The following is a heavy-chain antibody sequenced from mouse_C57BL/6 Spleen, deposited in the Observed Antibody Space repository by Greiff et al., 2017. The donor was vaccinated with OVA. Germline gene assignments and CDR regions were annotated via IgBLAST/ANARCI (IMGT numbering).Heavy chain of an antibody. D-gene: IGHD1-1*01. CDR1: GYAFSSSW. J-gene: IGHJ3*01. CDR2: IYPGDGDT. V-gene: IGHV1-82*01. CDR3: ARLYGSSRAWFAY. Sequence: QVQLKQSGPELVKPGASVKISCKASGYAFSSSWMNWVKQRPGKGLQWIGRIYPGDGDTNYNGKFKGKATLTADKSSSTAYMQLSSLTSEDSAVYFCARLYGSSRAWFAYWGQGTLVTVSA.